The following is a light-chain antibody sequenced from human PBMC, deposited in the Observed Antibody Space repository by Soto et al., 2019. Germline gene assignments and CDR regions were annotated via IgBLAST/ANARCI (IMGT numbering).Light chain of an antibody. J-gene: IGLJ2*01. CDR2: INSDGSH. Sequence: QPVLTQSPSASASPGASVKLTCTLSSGHTNYAIAWHQQQPEKGPLFLMKINSDGSHSKGDGVPDRFSGSSSGAERYFTISSLQSEDEADYYCQTWGTGIVTFGGGTKLTVL. CDR3: QTWGTGIVT. V-gene: IGLV4-69*01. CDR1: SGHTNYA.